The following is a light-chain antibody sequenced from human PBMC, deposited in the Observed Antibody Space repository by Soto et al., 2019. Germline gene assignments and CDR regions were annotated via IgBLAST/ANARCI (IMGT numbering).Light chain of an antibody. V-gene: IGKV1-5*03. Sequence: DIPMTQSPSTLSASVGDRVTITCRASQSISSWLAWYQQKPGKAPNLLIYKASSLASGVPSRFSGSGSGTEFTLTISSLQPDDFATYYCQQYNSYPFTFGPGTKVDIE. J-gene: IGKJ3*01. CDR2: KAS. CDR1: QSISSW. CDR3: QQYNSYPFT.